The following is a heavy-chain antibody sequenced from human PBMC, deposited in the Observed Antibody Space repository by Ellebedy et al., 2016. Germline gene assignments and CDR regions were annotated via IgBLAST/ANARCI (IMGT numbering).Heavy chain of an antibody. CDR1: GFTFSDYS. CDR3: ARDLVARLDY. Sequence: GGSLRLXXVVSGFTFSDYSMNWVRQAPGKGLEWVSSISSTSNYIYYADSAKGRFTISRDNAQNSLYLQVSTLRAEDTAVYYCARDLVARLDYWGQGTLVTVSS. V-gene: IGHV3-21*01. D-gene: IGHD6-6*01. CDR2: ISSTSNYI. J-gene: IGHJ4*02.